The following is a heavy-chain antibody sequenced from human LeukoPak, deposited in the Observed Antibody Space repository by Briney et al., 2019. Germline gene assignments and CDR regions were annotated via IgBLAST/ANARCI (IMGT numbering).Heavy chain of an antibody. CDR2: INTDGSST. J-gene: IGHJ6*03. CDR1: GFTFSNYW. D-gene: IGHD2-21*01. V-gene: IGHV3-74*01. Sequence: GSLRLSCAASGFTFSNYWMHWVRQAPGKGLVWVSRINTDGSSTNYADSVKGRFTISRDNSKNTLYLQMNSLRAEDTAVYYCAKAHSLYYYYYMDVWGKGTTVTVSS. CDR3: AKAHSLYYYYYMDV.